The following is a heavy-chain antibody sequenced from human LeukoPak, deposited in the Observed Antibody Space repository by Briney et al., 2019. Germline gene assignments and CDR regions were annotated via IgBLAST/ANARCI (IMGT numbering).Heavy chain of an antibody. CDR2: MNPNSGNT. D-gene: IGHD2-8*01. CDR1: GYIFTNYD. J-gene: IGHJ5*02. CDR3: ARKLIFDP. Sequence: VALVKVSCKASGYIFTNYDINWVRQATGQGLEWMGWMNPNSGNTGYAQKFQGRITMTRNTSISTAYMELSSLTSDDTAVYYCARKLIFDPWGQGTLVTVSS. V-gene: IGHV1-8*01.